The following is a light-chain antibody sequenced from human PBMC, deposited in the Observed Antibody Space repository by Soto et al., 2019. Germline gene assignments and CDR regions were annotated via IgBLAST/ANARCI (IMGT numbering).Light chain of an antibody. J-gene: IGLJ1*01. Sequence: QSALTHPASVSGSPGQSITISCTGTSSDVGGYNYVSWYQQHPGKAPKLMIYEVTNRPSGVSNRFSGSKSGNTASLTISGLQAEDEADYYCSSYTRRSTLVFGTGTKLTVL. CDR3: SSYTRRSTLV. CDR2: EVT. CDR1: SSDVGGYNY. V-gene: IGLV2-14*01.